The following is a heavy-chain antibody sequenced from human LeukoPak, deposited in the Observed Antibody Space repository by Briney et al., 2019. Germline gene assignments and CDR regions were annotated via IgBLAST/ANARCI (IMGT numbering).Heavy chain of an antibody. J-gene: IGHJ3*02. V-gene: IGHV3-30*03. CDR3: ARDCTGGTCYDAFDI. D-gene: IGHD2-15*01. Sequence: GGSLRLSCAASGFTFSSYGMHWVRQAPGKGLEWVTLISYDGSNKYYADSVKGRFTISRDNSKNTLYLQMNSLRAGDTAVYYCARDCTGGTCYDAFDIWGQGTMATVSS. CDR2: ISYDGSNK. CDR1: GFTFSSYG.